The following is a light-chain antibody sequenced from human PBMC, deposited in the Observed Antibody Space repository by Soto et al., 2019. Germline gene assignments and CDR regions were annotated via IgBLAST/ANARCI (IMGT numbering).Light chain of an antibody. V-gene: IGKV1-39*01. CDR3: QHIYSIPIT. J-gene: IGKJ5*01. CDR1: QTIRSD. CDR2: GAS. Sequence: DIEMTQSPSSLSASVGGRVTITCRASQTIRSDLNWYQQKSGRAPKLLIYGASTLQSGVPSRFSGSGSGTDFTLTISSLQPEDFATYYCQHIYSIPITFGQGTRLEIK.